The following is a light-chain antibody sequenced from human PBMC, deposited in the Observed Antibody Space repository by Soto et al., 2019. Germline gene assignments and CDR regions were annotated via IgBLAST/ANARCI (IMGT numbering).Light chain of an antibody. V-gene: IGKV1-5*03. J-gene: IGKJ1*01. Sequence: GDRVTITCRASQPISSWLAWYQQKPGMAPKLLIYKASTLQSGVPSRFSDSGSGTEFTLTISSLQPDDFATYYCQQYSRCSTFGQGTKVELK. CDR2: KAS. CDR3: QQYSRCST. CDR1: QPISSW.